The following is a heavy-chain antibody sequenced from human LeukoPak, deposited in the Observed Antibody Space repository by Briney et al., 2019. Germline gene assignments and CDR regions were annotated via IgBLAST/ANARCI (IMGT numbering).Heavy chain of an antibody. V-gene: IGHV3-30-3*01. J-gene: IGHJ4*02. CDR3: ARGPTVTTMADY. CDR1: GFTFSSYA. CDR2: ISYDGSNK. D-gene: IGHD4-17*01. Sequence: GGSLRLSCAASGFTFSSYAMHWVRQAPGKGLEWVAVISYDGSNKYYADSVKGRFTISRDNSKNTLYLQMNSLRAEDTAVYYCARGPTVTTMADYWGQGTLVTVS.